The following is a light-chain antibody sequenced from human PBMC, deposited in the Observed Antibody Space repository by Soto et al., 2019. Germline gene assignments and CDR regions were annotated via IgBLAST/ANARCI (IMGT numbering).Light chain of an antibody. J-gene: IGLJ3*02. CDR2: EVS. CDR3: TSYTTTSTLGVV. CDR1: SSDVGGYNY. V-gene: IGLV2-14*01. Sequence: QLVLTQPASVSGSPGQSITISCTGASSDVGGYNYVSWYQQHPGKAPKLMIFEVSNRPSGLSNRFSGSKSGNTASLTISGLQAEDEADYYCTSYTTTSTLGVVFGGGTKLTVL.